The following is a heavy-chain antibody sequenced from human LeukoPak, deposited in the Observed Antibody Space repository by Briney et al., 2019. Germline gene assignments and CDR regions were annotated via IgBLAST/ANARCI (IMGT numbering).Heavy chain of an antibody. D-gene: IGHD3-10*01. CDR3: ARDRVSGFGPDY. V-gene: IGHV3-30-3*01. CDR1: GFTFSSYA. J-gene: IGHJ4*02. CDR2: ISYEGSNE. Sequence: PGGSLRLSCAASGFTFSSYAMSWVRQAPGKGLEWVAVISYEGSNENYADSVKGRFTISRDNAKKSLYLQMNSLRAEDTAVYYCARDRVSGFGPDYWGQGTLVTVST.